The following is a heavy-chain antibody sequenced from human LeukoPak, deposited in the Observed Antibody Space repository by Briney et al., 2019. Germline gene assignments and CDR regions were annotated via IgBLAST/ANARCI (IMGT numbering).Heavy chain of an antibody. CDR3: ARHGMRGSFDI. Sequence: SETLSLTCSVSGGSINSGYWSWIRQPPGKGLEWIGLLYPSGSTNYNPSLKSRVTISVDTSRTQFSLKLSSVTAADTAMFYCARHGMRGSFDIWGQGTMVTVFS. D-gene: IGHD1-14*01. CDR2: LYPSGST. J-gene: IGHJ3*02. CDR1: GGSINSGY. V-gene: IGHV4-59*08.